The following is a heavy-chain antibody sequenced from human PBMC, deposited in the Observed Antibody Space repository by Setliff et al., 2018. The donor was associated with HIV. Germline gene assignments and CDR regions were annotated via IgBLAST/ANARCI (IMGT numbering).Heavy chain of an antibody. Sequence: SETLSLTCAVYGGSFSGYYWSWIRQPPGKGLEWIGEINHSGGTNYNPSLKSRVTISVDTSKNQFSLKLSSVTAADTAVYYCAKTLPDAFDIWGQGTMVTVSS. CDR3: AKTLPDAFDI. V-gene: IGHV4-34*01. D-gene: IGHD3-10*01. CDR1: GGSFSGYY. J-gene: IGHJ3*02. CDR2: INHSGGT.